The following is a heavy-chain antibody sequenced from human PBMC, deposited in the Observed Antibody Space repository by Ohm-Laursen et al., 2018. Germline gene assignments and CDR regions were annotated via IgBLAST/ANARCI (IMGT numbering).Heavy chain of an antibody. Sequence: SLRLSCSASGFTFSTYAMSWVRQAPGKGLEWVSALSGSGGNTYYADSVKGRFTISRDNSKNMLYLQMNSLRAEDTAVYYCAKGRQQLVSYSYYYGMDVWGQGTTVTVSS. V-gene: IGHV3-23*01. D-gene: IGHD6-13*01. J-gene: IGHJ6*02. CDR3: AKGRQQLVSYSYYYGMDV. CDR2: LSGSGGNT. CDR1: GFTFSTYA.